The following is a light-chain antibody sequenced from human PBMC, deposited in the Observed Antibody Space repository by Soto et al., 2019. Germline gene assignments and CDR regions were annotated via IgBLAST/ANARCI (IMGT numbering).Light chain of an antibody. CDR1: QSISSW. Sequence: DIQMTQSPSTLSASVGDRVTITCRASQSISSWLAWYQQKPGQAPKLLIYKASTLQSGVPSRFSGCGSGTEFTLAISSLQPDDSATYYCQQYNDNWTFGQGTKVEIK. V-gene: IGKV1-5*03. CDR3: QQYNDNWT. CDR2: KAS. J-gene: IGKJ1*01.